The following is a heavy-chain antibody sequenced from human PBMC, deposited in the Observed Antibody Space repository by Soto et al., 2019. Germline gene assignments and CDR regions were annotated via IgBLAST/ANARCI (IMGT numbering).Heavy chain of an antibody. CDR2: IYVGGYT. J-gene: IGHJ5*01. CDR1: GFTVSNNY. Sequence: EVQLVESGGDLVQPGGSLRLSCAASGFTVSNNYMTWVRQAPGKGLEWVSRIYVGGYTYYADSVKGRFTISRDNSKNTLYLQMNSLRAEDTAVYYCAVYAPRHWFDSWGQGTLVTVSP. V-gene: IGHV3-66*01. D-gene: IGHD6-6*01. CDR3: AVYAPRHWFDS.